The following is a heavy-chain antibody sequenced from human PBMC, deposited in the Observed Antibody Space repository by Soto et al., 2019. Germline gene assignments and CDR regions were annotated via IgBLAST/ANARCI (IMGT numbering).Heavy chain of an antibody. CDR1: GGSITSSTYY. Sequence: SSETLSLTCTVSGGSITSSTYYWGWIRQPPGKGLEWIGSIYYSGSTYYNPSLKSRVTISVDTSKNQFSLKLSSVTAADTALYYCARLGGYSGYDVDYWGQGTLVTVSS. D-gene: IGHD5-12*01. V-gene: IGHV4-39*01. CDR2: IYYSGST. CDR3: ARLGGYSGYDVDY. J-gene: IGHJ4*02.